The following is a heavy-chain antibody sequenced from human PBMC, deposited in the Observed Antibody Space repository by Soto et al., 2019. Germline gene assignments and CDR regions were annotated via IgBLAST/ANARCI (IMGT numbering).Heavy chain of an antibody. D-gene: IGHD6-19*01. CDR2: INHSGTS. Sequence: QVQLQQWGAGLLKPSETLSLTCVVYGGSLNSYFWTWIRQPPGKGLEWIGEINHSGTSNYNPSLKGRATISIDMSEKQFSLRLTSVTDADTAVYYCVRGQWLPRGENWGQGTLVTVSS. J-gene: IGHJ4*02. CDR1: GGSLNSYF. V-gene: IGHV4-34*01. CDR3: VRGQWLPRGEN.